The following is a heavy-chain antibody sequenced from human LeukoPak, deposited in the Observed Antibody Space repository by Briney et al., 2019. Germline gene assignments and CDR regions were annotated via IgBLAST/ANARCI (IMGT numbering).Heavy chain of an antibody. CDR3: AKDPMVRGLTYDN. J-gene: IGHJ4*02. CDR2: IGRTGGST. D-gene: IGHD3-10*01. CDR1: GFTFSRSG. V-gene: IGHV3-23*01. Sequence: GGSLRLSCAASGFTFSRSGMTWVRQAPGKGLEWVSAIGRTGGSTYYADSVKGRFTISRDNSENTLYLQMSSLRADDTAVYYCAKDPMVRGLTYDNWGQGTLVTVSS.